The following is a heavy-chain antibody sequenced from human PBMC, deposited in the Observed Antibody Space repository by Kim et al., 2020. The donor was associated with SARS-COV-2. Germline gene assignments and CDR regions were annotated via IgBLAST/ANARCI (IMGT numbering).Heavy chain of an antibody. D-gene: IGHD4-17*01. CDR1: GYTFTSYD. CDR2: MNPNSGNT. V-gene: IGHV1-8*01. J-gene: IGHJ4*02. CDR3: ARVTLDYGDYGNDY. Sequence: ASVKVSCKASGYTFTSYDINWVRQATGQGLEWMGWMNPNSGNTGNAQKFQGRVTMTRNTSISTAYMELSSLRSEDTAVYYCARVTLDYGDYGNDYWGQGTLVTVSS.